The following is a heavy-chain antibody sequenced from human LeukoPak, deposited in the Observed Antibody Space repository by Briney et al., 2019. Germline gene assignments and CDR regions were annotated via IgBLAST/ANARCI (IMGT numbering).Heavy chain of an antibody. CDR1: GDSISSYY. V-gene: IGHV4-59*01. D-gene: IGHD2-2*01. CDR2: IYYSGTT. CDR3: PRRRPANDAFDI. Sequence: PSETLSLTCTVSGDSISSYYWSWIRQPPGKGLEWVGYIYYSGTTNYNPSLKSRVTISVDTSKNQLSLKLSSVTAADTAVYYCPRRRPANDAFDIWGQGTLVTVSS. J-gene: IGHJ3*02.